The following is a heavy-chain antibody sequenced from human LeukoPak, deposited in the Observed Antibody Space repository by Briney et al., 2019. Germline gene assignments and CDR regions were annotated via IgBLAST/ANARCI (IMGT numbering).Heavy chain of an antibody. Sequence: ASVKVSCKASGGTFSSYAISWVRQAPGQGLEWMGGIIPIFGTANYAQKFQGRVTITADESTSTAYMELSSLRSEDTAVYYCARWEYYYDKGDYWGQGTLVTVSS. CDR1: GGTFSSYA. V-gene: IGHV1-69*13. CDR3: ARWEYYYDKGDY. CDR2: IIPIFGTA. D-gene: IGHD3-22*01. J-gene: IGHJ4*02.